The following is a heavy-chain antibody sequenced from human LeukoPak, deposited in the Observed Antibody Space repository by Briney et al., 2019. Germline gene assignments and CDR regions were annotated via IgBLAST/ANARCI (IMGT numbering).Heavy chain of an antibody. CDR2: IKQDGSEK. V-gene: IGHV3-7*01. D-gene: IGHD3-9*01. CDR3: ARGGRWYDILTGYMGPYYFDY. J-gene: IGHJ4*02. CDR1: GFTFSSRDW. Sequence: GGSLRLSCVASGFTFSSRDWMTWVRQAPGKGLEWVANIKQDGSEKNYVDSVKGRFTISRDNAKNSVDLQMNSLRAEDTAVYCCARGGRWYDILTGYMGPYYFDYWGQGTLVTVSS.